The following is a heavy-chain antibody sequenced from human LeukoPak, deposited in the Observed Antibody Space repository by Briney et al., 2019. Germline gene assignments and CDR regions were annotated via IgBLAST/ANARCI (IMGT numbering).Heavy chain of an antibody. V-gene: IGHV1-69*05. J-gene: IGHJ6*02. Sequence: SVKVSCKASGGTSSSYAISWVRQAPGQGLEWMGGIIPIFGTANYAQKFQGRVTITTDESTSTAYMELSSLRSEDTAVYYCARAGEYYDFWSGPDRYYYGMDVWGQGTTVTVSS. CDR3: ARAGEYYDFWSGPDRYYYGMDV. D-gene: IGHD3-3*01. CDR1: GGTSSSYA. CDR2: IIPIFGTA.